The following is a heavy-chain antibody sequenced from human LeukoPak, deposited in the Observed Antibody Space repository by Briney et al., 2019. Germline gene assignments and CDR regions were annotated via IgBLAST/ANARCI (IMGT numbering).Heavy chain of an antibody. J-gene: IGHJ6*02. CDR1: GYIFSNYD. V-gene: IGHV1-8*01. D-gene: IGHD6-19*01. CDR2: MSPNSDNT. CDR3: ARGLRSGRRYFMGL. Sequence: GASVKVSCKASGYIFSNYDINWVRQAPGQGLEWMGWMSPNSDNTGYAQKFQDRVTMTKNISIGTAYIELSRLRSDDTAMYYCARGLRSGRRYFMGLWGQGTRVTVS.